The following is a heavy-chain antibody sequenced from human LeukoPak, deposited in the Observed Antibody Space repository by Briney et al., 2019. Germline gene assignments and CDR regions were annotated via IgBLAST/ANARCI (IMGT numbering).Heavy chain of an antibody. CDR1: GFTFSSYS. D-gene: IGHD6-19*01. CDR2: ISSSSSYI. CDR3: ARDSPGSGRYTEYFQH. Sequence: GGSLRLSCAASGFTFSSYSMNWVRQAPGKGLEWVSSISSSSSYIYYADSVKGRFTISRDNAKNSLYLQMSSLRAEDTAVYYCARDSPGSGRYTEYFQHWGQGTLVTVSS. J-gene: IGHJ1*01. V-gene: IGHV3-21*01.